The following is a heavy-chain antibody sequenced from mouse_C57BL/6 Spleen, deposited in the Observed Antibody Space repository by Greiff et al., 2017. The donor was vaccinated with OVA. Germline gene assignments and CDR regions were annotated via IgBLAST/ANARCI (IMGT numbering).Heavy chain of an antibody. CDR1: GFNIKDYY. J-gene: IGHJ1*03. V-gene: IGHV14-2*01. CDR2: IDPEDGET. D-gene: IGHD2-1*01. CDR3: SGDYGNYVGYFDV. Sequence: EVKVVESGAELVKPGASVKLSCTASGFNIKDYYMHWVKQRTEQGLEWIGRIDPEDGETKYAPKFQGKATITADTSSNTAYLQLSSLTSEDTAVYYCSGDYGNYVGYFDVWGTGTTVTVSS.